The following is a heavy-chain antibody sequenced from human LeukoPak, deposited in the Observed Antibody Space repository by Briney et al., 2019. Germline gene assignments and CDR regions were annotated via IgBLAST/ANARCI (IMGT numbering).Heavy chain of an antibody. CDR3: ARDPSTKYYTDS. CDR2: IDPKSGDT. J-gene: IGHJ4*02. Sequence: ASVKVSCKASGYTFTDYYLHWVRQAPGQGFEWMGWIDPKSGDTNYAQTFRGRFTMTRDTSINTVYMDLSSLRSDDTAVYYCARDPSTKYYTDSWGQGTLVTVSS. V-gene: IGHV1-2*02. D-gene: IGHD2-2*01. CDR1: GYTFTDYY.